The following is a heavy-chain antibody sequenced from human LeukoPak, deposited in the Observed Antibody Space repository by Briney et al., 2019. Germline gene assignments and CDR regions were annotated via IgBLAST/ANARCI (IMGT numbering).Heavy chain of an antibody. J-gene: IGHJ5*02. D-gene: IGHD6-6*01. CDR3: ARGLGSSSFNWFDP. V-gene: IGHV4-61*02. Sequence: SQTLSLTCTVSGGSISSGSYHWSWIRQPAGKGLEWIGRIYTSGSTNYNPSLKSRVTISVDTSKNQFSLKLSSVTAADTAVYYCARGLGSSSFNWFDPWGQGTLVTVSS. CDR2: IYTSGST. CDR1: GGSISSGSYH.